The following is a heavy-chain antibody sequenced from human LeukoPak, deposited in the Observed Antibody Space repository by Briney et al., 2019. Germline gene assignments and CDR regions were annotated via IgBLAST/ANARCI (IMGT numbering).Heavy chain of an antibody. J-gene: IGHJ4*02. CDR3: ARAGGSYGSGSYFKG. Sequence: GGSLRLSCAASGFTFSSYSMNWVRQAPGKGLEWVSYISSSSSTIYYADSVKGRFTISRDNAKNSLYLQMNSLRAEDTAVYYCARAGGSYGSGSYFKGWGQGTLVTVSS. CDR1: GFTFSSYS. CDR2: ISSSSSTI. D-gene: IGHD3-10*01. V-gene: IGHV3-48*04.